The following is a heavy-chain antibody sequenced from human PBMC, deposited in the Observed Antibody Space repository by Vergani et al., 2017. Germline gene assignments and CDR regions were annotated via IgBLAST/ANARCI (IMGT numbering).Heavy chain of an antibody. J-gene: IGHJ5*02. CDR3: ARENPPVQLERRGWFDP. D-gene: IGHD1-1*01. CDR1: GGTFSSYA. V-gene: IGHV1-69*12. Sequence: QVQLVQSGAEAKKPGSSVKVSCKASGGTFSSYAISWVRQAPGQGLEWMGGIIPIFGTANYAQKFQGRVTITADESTSTAYMELSSLRSEDTAVYYCARENPPVQLERRGWFDPWGQGTLVTVSS. CDR2: IIPIFGTA.